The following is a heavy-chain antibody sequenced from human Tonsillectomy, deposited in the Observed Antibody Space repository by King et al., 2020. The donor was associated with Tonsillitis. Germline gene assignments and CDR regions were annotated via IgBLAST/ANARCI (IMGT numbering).Heavy chain of an antibody. CDR2: ISSSSSIT. D-gene: IGHD5-24*01. CDR3: ARDLQKIYYYYGMDL. Sequence: QLVQSGGGLVQPGGALRLSCAASGFTFSSYSMNWVRQAPGKGLEWVSYISSSSSITYYADSVKGRFTISRDNAKNSLYLQMNSLRDEDTAVYYCARDLQKIYYYYGMDLWGQGTTLTVSS. CDR1: GFTFSSYS. J-gene: IGHJ6*02. V-gene: IGHV3-48*02.